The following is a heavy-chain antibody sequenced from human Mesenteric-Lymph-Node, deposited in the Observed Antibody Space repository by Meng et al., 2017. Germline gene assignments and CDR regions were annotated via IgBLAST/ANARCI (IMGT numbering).Heavy chain of an antibody. CDR2: SYYSGNT. CDR3: ASQFPYISGWHCLFD. J-gene: IGHJ4*02. CDR1: GGSISSGTYY. D-gene: IGHD6-19*01. Sequence: SETLSLTCTVSGGSISSGTYYWAWIRQPPGQGLEWLGSSYYSGNTYYNPALTSRRTITLDTSKSQFSLKLSSVTAADTAVYYCASQFPYISGWHCLFDWGQGTLVTVSS. V-gene: IGHV4-39*07.